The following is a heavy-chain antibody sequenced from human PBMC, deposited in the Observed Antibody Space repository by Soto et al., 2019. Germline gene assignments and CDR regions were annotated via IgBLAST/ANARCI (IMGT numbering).Heavy chain of an antibody. CDR3: ARPMYYYDSSGYPRDYYFDY. Sequence: GGSLRLSCAASGFTFSSYGMHWVRQAPGKGLEWVAVIWYDGSNKYYADSVKGRFTISRDNSKNTLYLQMNSLRAEDTAVYYCARPMYYYDSSGYPRDYYFDYCGQGTLVTVSS. CDR2: IWYDGSNK. CDR1: GFTFSSYG. J-gene: IGHJ4*02. V-gene: IGHV3-33*01. D-gene: IGHD3-22*01.